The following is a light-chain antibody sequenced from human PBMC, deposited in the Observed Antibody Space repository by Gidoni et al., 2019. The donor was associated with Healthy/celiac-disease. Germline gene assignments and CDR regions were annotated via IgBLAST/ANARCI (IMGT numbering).Light chain of an antibody. V-gene: IGLV3-1*01. CDR3: QAWDSSTVV. Sequence: SSELAPPPSVSVSPGQTASITCSGDKWEDNYVSWYHQKPGQSPVLVIYQDTRRPAGSPERFSGSNSGTTATLTISGTQAMDEADYYCQAWDSSTVVFGGGTKLTVL. CDR1: KWEDNY. J-gene: IGLJ2*01. CDR2: QDT.